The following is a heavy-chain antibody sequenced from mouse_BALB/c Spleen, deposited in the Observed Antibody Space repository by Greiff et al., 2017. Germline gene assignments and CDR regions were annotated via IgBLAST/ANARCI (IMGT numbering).Heavy chain of an antibody. CDR3: TRGWLPPFDY. CDR2: IYPGSGST. J-gene: IGHJ2*01. CDR1: GYTFTSYW. V-gene: IGHV1S22*01. Sequence: GPELVKPGASVKVSCKASGYTFTSYWMHWVKQRPGQGLEWIGNIYPGSGSTNYDEKFKSKATLTVDTSSSTAYMQLSSLTSEDSAVYYCTRGWLPPFDYWGQGTTLTVSS. D-gene: IGHD2-2*01.